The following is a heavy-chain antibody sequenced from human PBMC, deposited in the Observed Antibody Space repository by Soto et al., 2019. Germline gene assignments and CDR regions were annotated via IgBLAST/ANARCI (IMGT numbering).Heavy chain of an antibody. CDR3: ARGMGYYDILTGYYIYYYGMDV. CDR2: MNPNSGNT. V-gene: IGHV1-8*01. CDR1: GYTFTSYD. J-gene: IGHJ6*02. Sequence: GASVKVSCKASGYTFTSYDINWVRQATGQGLEWMGWMNPNSGNTGYAQKFQGRVTMTRNTSISTAYMELSSLRSEGTAVYYCARGMGYYDILTGYYIYYYGMDVWGQGTTVTVSS. D-gene: IGHD3-9*01.